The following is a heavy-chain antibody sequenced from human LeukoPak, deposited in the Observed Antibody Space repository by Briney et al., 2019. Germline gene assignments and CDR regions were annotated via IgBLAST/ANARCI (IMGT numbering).Heavy chain of an antibody. D-gene: IGHD2-2*01. CDR1: GFTFSTYA. V-gene: IGHV3-30*02. J-gene: IGHJ4*02. CDR2: IRYDGSNK. Sequence: GGSLRLSCAASGFTFSTYAMNWVRQAPGKGLEWVAFIRYDGSNKYYADSVKGRFTISRDNSKNTLYLQMNSLRAEDTAVYYCAKVTVVVPAADYWGQATLVTVSS. CDR3: AKVTVVVPAADY.